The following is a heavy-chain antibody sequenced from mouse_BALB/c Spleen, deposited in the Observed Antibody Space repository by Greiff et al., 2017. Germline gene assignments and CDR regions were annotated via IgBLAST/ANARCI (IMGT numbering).Heavy chain of an antibody. CDR2: IRNKANGYTT. CDR3: ARGELGPWYFDV. J-gene: IGHJ1*01. CDR1: GFTFTDYY. D-gene: IGHD4-1*01. V-gene: IGHV7-3*02. Sequence: EVKLMESGGGLVQPGGSLRLSCATSGFTFTDYYMSWVRQPPGKALEWLGFIRNKANGYTTEYSASVKGRFTISRDNSQSILYLQMNTLRAEDSATYYCARGELGPWYFDVWGAGTTVTVSS.